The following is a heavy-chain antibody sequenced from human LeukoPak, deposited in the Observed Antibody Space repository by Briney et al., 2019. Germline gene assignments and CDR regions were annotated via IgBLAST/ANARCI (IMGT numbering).Heavy chain of an antibody. V-gene: IGHV3-49*04. CDR1: GFIFADYS. D-gene: IGHD2-2*03. CDR3: ISWISRDGLKA. J-gene: IGHJ3*01. Sequence: GRSLRLSCTASGFIFADYSMSWVRQAPGKGLEWVGFGYGATREYAAAVKGRFIISRDDSKRIAYLQMNSLKTEDTAVYYCISWISRDGLKAWGQGTMVTVPS. CDR2: GYGATR.